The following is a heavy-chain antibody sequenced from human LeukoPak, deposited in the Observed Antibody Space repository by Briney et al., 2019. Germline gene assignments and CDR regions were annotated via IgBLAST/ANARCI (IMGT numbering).Heavy chain of an antibody. CDR1: GYTLTELS. D-gene: IGHD3-9*01. CDR2: FDPEDGET. Sequence: ASVKVSCKVSGYTLTELSMHWVRQAPGKGLEWMGGFDPEDGETIYAQKFQGRVTMTEDTSTDTAYMELSSLRSEDTAVYYCATSTYYDILTGYYDHSGFDYWGQGTLVTVSS. J-gene: IGHJ4*02. V-gene: IGHV1-24*01. CDR3: ATSTYYDILTGYYDHSGFDY.